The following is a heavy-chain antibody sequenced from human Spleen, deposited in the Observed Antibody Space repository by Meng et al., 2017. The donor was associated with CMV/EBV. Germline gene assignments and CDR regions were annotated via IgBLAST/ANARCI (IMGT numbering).Heavy chain of an antibody. Sequence: SETLSLTCTVSGGSIRSYYWSWIRQPPGKALEWIGYIYYSGSTKYNPSLKSRVTLSVDASKNQFSLKLRSVTAADTAVYYCARERGYCSSTSCDALLDVWGQGTTVTVSS. V-gene: IGHV4-59*01. J-gene: IGHJ6*02. CDR3: ARERGYCSSTSCDALLDV. CDR1: GGSIRSYY. D-gene: IGHD2-2*01. CDR2: IYYSGST.